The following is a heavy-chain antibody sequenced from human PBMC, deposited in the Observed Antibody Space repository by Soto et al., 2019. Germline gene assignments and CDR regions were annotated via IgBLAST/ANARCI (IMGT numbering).Heavy chain of an antibody. CDR3: ARGLPNVDTAMATEQAFDI. CDR1: GYSFTSYW. Sequence: GESLKISCKGSGYSFTSYWIGWVRQMPGKGLEWMGIIYPGDSDTRYSPSFQGQVTISADKSISTAYLQWSSLKASDTAMYYCARGLPNVDTAMATEQAFDIWGQGTMVTVSS. D-gene: IGHD5-18*01. CDR2: IYPGDSDT. J-gene: IGHJ3*02. V-gene: IGHV5-51*01.